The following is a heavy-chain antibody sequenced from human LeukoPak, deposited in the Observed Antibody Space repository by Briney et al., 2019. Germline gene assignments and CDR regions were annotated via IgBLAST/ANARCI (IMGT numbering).Heavy chain of an antibody. CDR2: FRSKAYGGTT. CDR1: GFTFGDYA. CDR3: TRDFAYYDFWSKGYFDY. J-gene: IGHJ4*02. D-gene: IGHD3-3*01. V-gene: IGHV3-49*04. Sequence: GGSLRLSCTASGFTFGDYAMSWVRQAPGKGLEWVGFFRSKAYGGTTEYATSVKGRFTISRDDSKSIAYLQMNSLKTEDTAVYYCTRDFAYYDFWSKGYFDYWGQGTLVTVSS.